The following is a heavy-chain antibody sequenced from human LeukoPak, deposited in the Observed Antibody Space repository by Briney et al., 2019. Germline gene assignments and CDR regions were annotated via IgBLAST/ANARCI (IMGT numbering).Heavy chain of an antibody. Sequence: TSETLSLTCTVSGGSINSGSYYWSWIRQPAGKGLEWIGRIYISGRTNYNPSLKSRVTISVDTSKNQFSLKLNSVTAADTAVYYCARNQGSGWYNWFDPWGQGTLVTVSS. CDR1: GGSINSGSYY. CDR3: ARNQGSGWYNWFDP. J-gene: IGHJ5*02. CDR2: IYISGRT. V-gene: IGHV4-61*02. D-gene: IGHD6-19*01.